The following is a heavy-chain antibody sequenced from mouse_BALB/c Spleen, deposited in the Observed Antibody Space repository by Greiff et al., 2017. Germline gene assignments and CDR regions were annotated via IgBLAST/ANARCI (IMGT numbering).Heavy chain of an antibody. CDR3: AREGEVPDY. CDR1: GFTFSSFG. CDR2: ISSGSSTI. V-gene: IGHV5-17*02. Sequence: EVQLQESGGGLVQPGGSRKLSCAASGFTFSSFGMHWVRQAPEKGLEWVAYISSGSSTIYYADTVKGRFTISRDNPKNTLFLQMTSLRSEDTAMYYCAREGEVPDYWGQGTTLTVSS. J-gene: IGHJ2*01.